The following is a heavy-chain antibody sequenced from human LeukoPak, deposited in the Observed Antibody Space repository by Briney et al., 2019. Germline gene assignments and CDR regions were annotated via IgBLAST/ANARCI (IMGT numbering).Heavy chain of an antibody. J-gene: IGHJ4*02. V-gene: IGHV4-31*03. D-gene: IGHD4-17*01. Sequence: PSQTLSLTCTVSGGSISSGGYYWSWIRQHPGKGLEWIGYIYYSGSTYYNPPLKSRVTISVDTSKNQFSLKLSSVTAADTAVYYCARSPYGHFDYWDQGTLVTVSS. CDR1: GGSISSGGYY. CDR3: ARSPYGHFDY. CDR2: IYYSGST.